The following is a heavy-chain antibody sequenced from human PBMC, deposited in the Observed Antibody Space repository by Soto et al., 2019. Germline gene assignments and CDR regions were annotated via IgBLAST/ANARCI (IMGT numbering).Heavy chain of an antibody. CDR2: TYYRSKWYK. CDR3: ARTVGWLDP. V-gene: IGHV6-1*01. J-gene: IGHJ5*02. CDR1: GDSVSSNSAA. D-gene: IGHD2-15*01. Sequence: SQTLSLTCAISGDSVSSNSAAWNCIRQSPSRGLEWLGRTYYRSKWYKEYAPSVKSRITINPDTSKNQFSLQLNSVSPEDTAVYYCARTVGWLDPWGQGTLVTVSS.